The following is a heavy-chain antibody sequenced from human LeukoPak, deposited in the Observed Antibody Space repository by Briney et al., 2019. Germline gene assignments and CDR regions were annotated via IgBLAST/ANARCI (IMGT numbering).Heavy chain of an antibody. CDR1: GGTFSSYA. V-gene: IGHV1-69*01. CDR3: ARDHWEVGATTPWFDP. Sequence: SVKVSCKVSGGTFSSYAISWVRQAPGQGLEWMGGIIPIFGTANYAQKFQGRVTITADESTSTAYMELSSLRSEDTAVYYCARDHWEVGATTPWFDPWGQGTLVTVSS. J-gene: IGHJ5*02. CDR2: IIPIFGTA. D-gene: IGHD1-26*01.